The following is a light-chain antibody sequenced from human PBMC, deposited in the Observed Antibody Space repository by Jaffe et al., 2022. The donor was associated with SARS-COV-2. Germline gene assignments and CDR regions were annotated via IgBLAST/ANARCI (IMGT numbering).Light chain of an antibody. V-gene: IGKV1-39*01. CDR1: QSISSY. Sequence: DIQMTQSPSSLSASVGDRVTITCRASQSISSYLNWYQQKPGKAPKLLIYAASSLQSGVPSRFSGSGSGTDFTLTISSLQPEDFATYYCQQSYSPTLGYTFGQGTKLEIK. J-gene: IGKJ2*01. CDR3: QQSYSPTLGYT. CDR2: AAS.